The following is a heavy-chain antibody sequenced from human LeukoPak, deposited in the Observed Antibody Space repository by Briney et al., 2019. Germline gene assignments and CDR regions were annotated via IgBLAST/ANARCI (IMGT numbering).Heavy chain of an antibody. D-gene: IGHD4-17*01. Sequence: GGSLRLSCAASGFSVSSTYMNWVRQAPGKGLEWVSIIYRDGSTYYADYVEGRFTISRDNSKNTLYLQMNSLRVEDTAMYYCARDSGDGDYEPLDSWGQGTLVIVSS. CDR2: IYRDGST. J-gene: IGHJ4*02. V-gene: IGHV3-53*01. CDR3: ARDSGDGDYEPLDS. CDR1: GFSVSSTY.